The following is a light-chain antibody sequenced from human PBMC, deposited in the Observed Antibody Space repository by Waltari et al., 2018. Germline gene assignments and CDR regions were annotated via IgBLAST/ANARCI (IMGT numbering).Light chain of an antibody. J-gene: IGKJ4*01. CDR3: QQATSSPF. Sequence: DIQMTQSPSSVSSSVGDRVTITCRASQDISSWWAWYQQQPGKAPNLLIYAASTLRSGVPSRFSGSGSGTVFTLTISSLQPEDFATYDCQQATSSPFFGGGTRVEIK. V-gene: IGKV1-12*01. CDR2: AAS. CDR1: QDISSW.